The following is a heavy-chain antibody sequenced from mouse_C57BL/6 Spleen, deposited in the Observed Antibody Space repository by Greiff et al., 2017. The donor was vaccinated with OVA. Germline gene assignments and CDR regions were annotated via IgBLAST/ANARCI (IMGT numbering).Heavy chain of an antibody. J-gene: IGHJ1*03. Sequence: EVQVVESGGGLVQPKGSLKLSCAASGFSFNTYAMNWVRQAPGKGLEWVARIRSKSNNYATYYADSVKDSFTISRDDSESMLYLQMNNLKTEDTAMYYCVRPGYGSSYWYFDVWGTGTTVTVSS. CDR1: GFSFNTYA. CDR2: IRSKSNNYAT. CDR3: VRPGYGSSYWYFDV. D-gene: IGHD1-1*01. V-gene: IGHV10-1*01.